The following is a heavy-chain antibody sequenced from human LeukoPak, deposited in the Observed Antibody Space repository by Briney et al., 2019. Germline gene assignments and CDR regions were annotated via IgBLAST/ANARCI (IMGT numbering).Heavy chain of an antibody. J-gene: IGHJ4*02. CDR2: ISGSGGAT. D-gene: IGHD3-22*01. CDR3: AKDGYNYDSSGHFDY. V-gene: IGHV3-23*01. CDR1: EFTFSLFA. Sequence: GGSLRLSCAASEFTFSLFAMHWVRQAPGKGLEWVSAISGSGGATYHADADSVKGRFTISRDNSKNALYLQINNLRAEDTAVYYCAKDGYNYDSSGHFDYWGQGTLVTVSS.